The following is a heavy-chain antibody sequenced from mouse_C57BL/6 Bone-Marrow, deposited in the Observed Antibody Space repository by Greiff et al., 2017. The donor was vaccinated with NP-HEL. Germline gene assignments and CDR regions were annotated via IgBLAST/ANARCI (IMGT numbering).Heavy chain of an antibody. CDR3: ARQGDSSGYNAMDY. V-gene: IGHV1-42*01. CDR2: INPSTGGT. D-gene: IGHD3-2*02. CDR1: GYSFTGYY. J-gene: IGHJ4*01. Sequence: EVQLVESGPELVKPGASVKISCKASGYSFTGYYMNWVKQSPEKSLEWIGEINPSTGGTTYNQKFKAKATLTVDKSSSTAYMQLKSLTSEDSAVYYCARQGDSSGYNAMDYWGQGTSVTVSS.